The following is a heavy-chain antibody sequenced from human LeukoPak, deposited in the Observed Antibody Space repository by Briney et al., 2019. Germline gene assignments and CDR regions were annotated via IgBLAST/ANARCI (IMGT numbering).Heavy chain of an antibody. D-gene: IGHD3-3*01. CDR3: ARDAPQYPRVRLEWLSSGPNYYYYMDV. CDR1: GYTFTSYG. Sequence: GASVKVSCKASGYTFTSYGISWVRQAPGQGLEWMGWISAYNGNTNYAQKLQGRVTMTTDTSTSTAYMELRSLRSDDTAVYYCARDAPQYPRVRLEWLSSGPNYYYYMDVWGKGTTVTVSS. J-gene: IGHJ6*03. V-gene: IGHV1-18*01. CDR2: ISAYNGNT.